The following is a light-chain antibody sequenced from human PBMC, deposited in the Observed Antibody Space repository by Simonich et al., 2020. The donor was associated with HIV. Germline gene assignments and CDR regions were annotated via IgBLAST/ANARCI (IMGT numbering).Light chain of an antibody. J-gene: IGKJ5*01. Sequence: DIQMTQSPSTLSASVGDRVSITCRASQSISSWLAWYQQKPGKAPKLLIDKASSLQSGVPSTFSGSGSGTEFTLTISSLQPDDFATYYCQQYNTFPLTFGQGTRLEIK. V-gene: IGKV1-5*03. CDR2: KAS. CDR1: QSISSW. CDR3: QQYNTFPLT.